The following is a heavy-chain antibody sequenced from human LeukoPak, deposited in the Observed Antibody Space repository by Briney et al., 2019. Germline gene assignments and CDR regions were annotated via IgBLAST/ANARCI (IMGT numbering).Heavy chain of an antibody. D-gene: IGHD3-10*01. CDR3: ARDTAGTDYYYYMDV. CDR1: GFTFSSYS. CDR2: ISSSSSYV. J-gene: IGHJ6*03. V-gene: IGHV3-21*01. Sequence: PGGSLRLSCAASGFTFSSYSMNWVRQAPGKGLEWVSSISSSSSYVYYADSVKGRFTISRDNAKNSLYLQMNSLRAEDTAVYYCARDTAGTDYYYYMDVWGKGTTVTVSS.